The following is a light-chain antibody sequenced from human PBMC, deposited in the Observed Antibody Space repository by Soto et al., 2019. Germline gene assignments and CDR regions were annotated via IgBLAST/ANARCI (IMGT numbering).Light chain of an antibody. V-gene: IGLV2-11*01. CDR2: DVS. CDR3: CSYAGSYTVL. CDR1: SSDVGGYNY. Sequence: QSALTQPRSLSGSPGQSVAISCTGTSSDVGGYNYVSWYQQHPGKAPKLMIYDVSKRPSGVPDRSSGSKSGNTASLTISGLQAEDEADYYCCSYAGSYTVLFGGGTKLTVL. J-gene: IGLJ2*01.